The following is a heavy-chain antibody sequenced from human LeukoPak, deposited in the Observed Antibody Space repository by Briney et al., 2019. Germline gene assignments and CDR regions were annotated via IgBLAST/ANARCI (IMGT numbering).Heavy chain of an antibody. Sequence: SETLSLTCALSGGSITDYYYNWVRQPPGKGLEWIGETNHSGSTNYNPSLKSRVTISVDTSKNQFSLKLSSETAADTAVYFCARGGRYMSASWYRSVYYYMDVWGKGTTVTVSS. V-gene: IGHV4-34*01. CDR2: TNHSGST. D-gene: IGHD6-13*01. J-gene: IGHJ6*03. CDR3: ARGGRYMSASWYRSVYYYMDV. CDR1: GGSITDYY.